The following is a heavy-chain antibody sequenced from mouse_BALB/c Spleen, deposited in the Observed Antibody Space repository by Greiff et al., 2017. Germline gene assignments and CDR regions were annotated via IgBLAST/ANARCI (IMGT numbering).Heavy chain of an antibody. D-gene: IGHD1-1*01. V-gene: IGHV14-4*02. CDR3: DADPCGRGAAGFAY. Sequence: VQLQQSGAELVRSGASVKLSCTASGFNIKDYYMHWVKQRPEQGLEWIGWIDPENGDTEYAPKFQGKATMTADTSSNTAYLQLSSLTSEDTAVYYCDADPCGRGAAGFAYWGQGTLVTVSA. CDR2: IDPENGDT. J-gene: IGHJ3*01. CDR1: GFNIKDYY.